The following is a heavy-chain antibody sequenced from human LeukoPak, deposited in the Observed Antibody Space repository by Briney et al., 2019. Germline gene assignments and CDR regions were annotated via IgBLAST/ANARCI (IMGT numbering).Heavy chain of an antibody. V-gene: IGHV5-51*01. Sequence: GESLRISCKGSGYSFTSYWIGWVRQMPWKGLEWMGIIYPGDSDTRYSPSFQGQVTISADKSISTAYLQWSSLKASDTAMYYCARRYNWNGFDYWGQGTLVTVSS. J-gene: IGHJ4*02. CDR1: GYSFTSYW. CDR2: IYPGDSDT. CDR3: ARRYNWNGFDY. D-gene: IGHD1-1*01.